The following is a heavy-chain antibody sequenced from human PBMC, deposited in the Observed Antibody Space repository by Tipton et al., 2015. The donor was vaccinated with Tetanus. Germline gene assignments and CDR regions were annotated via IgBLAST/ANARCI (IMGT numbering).Heavy chain of an antibody. V-gene: IGHV4-59*01. CDR2: IYYTGNT. CDR3: AGLPVGGGYSAHHYFLH. Sequence: GLVKPSETLSLTCNVSGGSITSYYWSWIRQSPGRGLEWIGYIYYTGNTNYNPSLKSRVTISADTTKKQFSLNLRSVTAADTAVYYCAGLPVGGGYSAHHYFLHWGQGTLVTVSS. CDR1: GGSITSYY. J-gene: IGHJ4*02. D-gene: IGHD4-23*01.